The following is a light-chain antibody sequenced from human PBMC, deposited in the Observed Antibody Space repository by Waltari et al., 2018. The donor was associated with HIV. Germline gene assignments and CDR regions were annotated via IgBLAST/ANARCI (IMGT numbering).Light chain of an antibody. Sequence: QSVLTQPPSVSGAPGQRVTISCTGSSSNIGAGYDVHWYQQLPGTAPTLLIYGKNNRPSGVPDRFSGSKSGTSASLASTGLQAEDEADYYCQSYDNSLSGSRVFGGGTKLTVL. CDR2: GKN. V-gene: IGLV1-40*01. CDR1: SSNIGAGYD. CDR3: QSYDNSLSGSRV. J-gene: IGLJ3*02.